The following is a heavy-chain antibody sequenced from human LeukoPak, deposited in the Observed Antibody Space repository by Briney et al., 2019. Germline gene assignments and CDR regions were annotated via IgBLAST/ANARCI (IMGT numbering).Heavy chain of an antibody. Sequence: GGSLRLSCAASGFTFSSYGMHWVRQAPGKGLEWVAVIWYDGSNKYYADSVKGRFTISRDNSKNTLYLQMNSLRAEDTAVYYCASQSSGFLCGMDVWGQGTTVTVSS. D-gene: IGHD3-3*01. J-gene: IGHJ6*02. CDR3: ASQSSGFLCGMDV. CDR2: IWYDGSNK. CDR1: GFTFSSYG. V-gene: IGHV3-33*01.